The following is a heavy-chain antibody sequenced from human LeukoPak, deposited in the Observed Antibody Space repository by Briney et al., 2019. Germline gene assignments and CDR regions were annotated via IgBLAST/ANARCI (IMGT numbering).Heavy chain of an antibody. J-gene: IGHJ4*02. V-gene: IGHV1-3*01. CDR1: GYTFTTYS. D-gene: IGHD6-13*01. CDR2: INAGSGNT. CDR3: ARGPRAAADDY. Sequence: ASVKVSCKASGYTFTTYSMRCVRQAPGQRLECMGWINAGSGNTRYSQKFQGRVTITRDTSASTAYMELSSLTSEDTGIYYCARGPRAAADDYWGQGTLVTVSS.